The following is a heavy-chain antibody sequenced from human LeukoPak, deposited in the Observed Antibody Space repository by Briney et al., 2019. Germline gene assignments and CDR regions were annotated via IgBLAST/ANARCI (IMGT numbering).Heavy chain of an antibody. CDR3: ARSSIFYFDY. CDR2: ISSSSSTI. J-gene: IGHJ4*02. Sequence: GGSLRLSCAASGFTVSSNYMSWVRQAPGKGLEWVPYISSSSSTIYYADSVKGRFTISRDNAKNSLYLQMNSLRAEDTAVYYCARSSIFYFDYWGQGTLVTVSS. CDR1: GFTVSSNY. V-gene: IGHV3-48*01. D-gene: IGHD6-6*01.